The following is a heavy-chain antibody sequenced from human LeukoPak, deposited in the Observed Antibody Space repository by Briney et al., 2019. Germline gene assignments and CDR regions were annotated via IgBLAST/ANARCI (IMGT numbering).Heavy chain of an antibody. D-gene: IGHD4-17*01. V-gene: IGHV3-30*04. Sequence: GGSLRLSCAASGFTFSSYAMHWVRQAPGKWLEWVADISYDGSNKYYADSVKGRFTISRDNSKNTLYLQMNSLRAEDTAVYYCARDLLLRDYGDYTDYWGRGTLVTVSS. J-gene: IGHJ4*02. CDR2: ISYDGSNK. CDR3: ARDLLLRDYGDYTDY. CDR1: GFTFSSYA.